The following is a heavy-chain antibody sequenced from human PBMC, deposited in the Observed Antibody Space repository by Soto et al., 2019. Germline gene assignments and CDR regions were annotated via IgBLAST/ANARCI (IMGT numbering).Heavy chain of an antibody. CDR2: ISGSGGST. V-gene: IGHV3-23*01. J-gene: IGHJ4*02. CDR3: AKTPSGYDYPSLFDC. Sequence: EVQLLESGGGLVQPGGSLRLSCAASGFTFSSYAMSWVRQAPGKGLEWVSAISGSGGSTYYADSVKGRFTISRDNSKNTLYLQMNSRRAEDTAVYDGAKTPSGYDYPSLFDCWGQGTLVTVSS. CDR1: GFTFSSYA. D-gene: IGHD5-12*01.